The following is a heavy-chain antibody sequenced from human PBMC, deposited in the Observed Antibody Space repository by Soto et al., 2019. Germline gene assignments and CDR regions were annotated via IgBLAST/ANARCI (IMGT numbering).Heavy chain of an antibody. J-gene: IGHJ5*02. V-gene: IGHV4-59*01. CDR1: GGSISSYY. CDR3: AREYYYDSSVYYSGWFDP. Sequence: SETLSLTCTVSGGSISSYYWSWIRQPPGKGLEWIGYIYYSGSTNYNPSLKSRVTISVDTSKNQFSLKLSSVTAADTAVYYCAREYYYDSSVYYSGWFDPWGQGALVTVSS. D-gene: IGHD3-22*01. CDR2: IYYSGST.